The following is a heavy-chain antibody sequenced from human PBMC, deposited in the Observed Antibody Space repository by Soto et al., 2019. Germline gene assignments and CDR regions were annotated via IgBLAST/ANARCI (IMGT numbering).Heavy chain of an antibody. CDR3: AAPRDEYGSGVSWFTYGMDI. CDR2: LDGAGGST. D-gene: IGHD3-10*01. CDR1: GFTFSDFA. J-gene: IGHJ6*02. Sequence: GGSLRLSCLASGFTFSDFAMTWVRHVPGRGLEWVASLDGAGGSTYYAESVRGRFSISRDNSQNTLSLQMKGLTVDDTAIYYCAAPRDEYGSGVSWFTYGMDIWGQGTTVTVS. V-gene: IGHV3-23*01.